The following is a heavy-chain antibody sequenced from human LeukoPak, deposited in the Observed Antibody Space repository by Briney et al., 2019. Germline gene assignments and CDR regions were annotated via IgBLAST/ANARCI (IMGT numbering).Heavy chain of an antibody. CDR2: IYYSGST. V-gene: IGHV4-39*01. Sequence: SETLSLTCTVSGGSISSSSYYWGWIRQPPGKGLEWIGSIYYSGSTYYNPSLKSRVTISVDTSKNQFSLKLSSVTAADTAVYYCASGSSGYYGNYWGQGTLVTVSS. CDR1: GGSISSSSYY. J-gene: IGHJ4*02. CDR3: ASGSSGYYGNY. D-gene: IGHD3-22*01.